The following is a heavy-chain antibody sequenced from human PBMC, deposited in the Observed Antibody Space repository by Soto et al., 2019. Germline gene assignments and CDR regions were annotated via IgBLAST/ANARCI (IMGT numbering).Heavy chain of an antibody. CDR1: GGTFNTYA. CDR2: ISPMFGAA. J-gene: IGHJ4*02. Sequence: QVQLVQCGAEMKKPGSSVKVSCQSSGGTFNTYAMNWVRQAPGQGPEWMGDISPMFGAANYAPKFQGRVTITADESTGTSYMQLSRLTSEATALYFCAREVQVHTPAFVYWGQGTLVTVSS. V-gene: IGHV1-69*19. CDR3: AREVQVHTPAFVY. D-gene: IGHD3-10*01.